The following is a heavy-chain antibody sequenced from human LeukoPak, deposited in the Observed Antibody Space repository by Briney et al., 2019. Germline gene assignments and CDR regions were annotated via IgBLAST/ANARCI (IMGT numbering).Heavy chain of an antibody. Sequence: GGSLRLSCAASGFTFSSYAMSWVRQAPGKGLEWVSAISGSGGSTYYADSVKGRFTISRDNSKNTLYLQMNSLRAEDTAVYYCARDMVRGVNPNFDYWGQGTLVTVSS. D-gene: IGHD3-10*01. J-gene: IGHJ4*02. CDR3: ARDMVRGVNPNFDY. V-gene: IGHV3-23*01. CDR2: ISGSGGST. CDR1: GFTFSSYA.